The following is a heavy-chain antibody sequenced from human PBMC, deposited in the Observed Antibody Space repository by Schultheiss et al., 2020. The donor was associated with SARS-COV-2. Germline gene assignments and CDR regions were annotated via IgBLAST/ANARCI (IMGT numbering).Heavy chain of an antibody. CDR2: ISGSGGNT. CDR1: GFTFGDYA. V-gene: IGHV3-23*01. D-gene: IGHD1-26*01. J-gene: IGHJ3*01. Sequence: GESLKISCITSGFTFGDYAMSWFRQAPGKGLEWVSSISGSGGNTYYADSVKGRFTISRDNSKNTVYLQMNSLRPEDTAVYYCANWGGTYGALDVWGQGTMVTVSS. CDR3: ANWGGTYGALDV.